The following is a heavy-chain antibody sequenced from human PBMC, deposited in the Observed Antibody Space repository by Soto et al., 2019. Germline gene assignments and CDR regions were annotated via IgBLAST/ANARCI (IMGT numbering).Heavy chain of an antibody. J-gene: IGHJ4*02. CDR1: GFSFSDYS. CDR2: IGPVSNDI. CDR3: ARPRGNSWFHDY. D-gene: IGHD3-10*01. Sequence: EVRLVESGGGLVKPGESLRLSCTASGFSFSDYSMSWVRQAPGKGLEWVSLIGPVSNDIYYAGSVKGRFTISRDAARNSLYLQMNSLRAEDTAVYYCARPRGNSWFHDYWGQGTLVTVSS. V-gene: IGHV3-21*01.